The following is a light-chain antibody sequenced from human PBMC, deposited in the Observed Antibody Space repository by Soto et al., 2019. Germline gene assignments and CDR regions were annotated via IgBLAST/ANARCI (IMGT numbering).Light chain of an antibody. CDR3: QQCDSSPRIT. Sequence: EIVLTQSPGTLSLSPGERATLSCRASQSVSSSYFSWYQQKPGEPPRLLIYGASSRATSLPDRFSSSGSCTTVSLTIISLEAEEVSVDYCQQCDSSPRITFGRGTQLEIK. CDR1: QSVSSSY. V-gene: IGKV3-20*01. J-gene: IGKJ2*01. CDR2: GAS.